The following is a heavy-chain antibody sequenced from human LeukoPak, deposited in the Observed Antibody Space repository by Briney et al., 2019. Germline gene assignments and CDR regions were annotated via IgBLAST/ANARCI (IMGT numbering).Heavy chain of an antibody. CDR2: IIPIFGTA. J-gene: IGHJ3*02. CDR3: ARPSYITIFGVVIRDAFDI. CDR1: GYTFTSYY. V-gene: IGHV1-69*13. Sequence: ASVKVSCKASGYTFTSYYMHWVRQAPGQGLEWMGGIIPIFGTANYAQKFQGRVTITADESTSTAYMELSSLRSEDTAVYYCARPSYITIFGVVIRDAFDIWGQGTMVTVSS. D-gene: IGHD3-3*01.